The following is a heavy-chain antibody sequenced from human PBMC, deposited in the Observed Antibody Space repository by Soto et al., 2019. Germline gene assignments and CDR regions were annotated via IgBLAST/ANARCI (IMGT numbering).Heavy chain of an antibody. J-gene: IGHJ4*02. CDR2: IYPADSDT. V-gene: IGHV5-51*01. D-gene: IGHD6-19*01. CDR1: GYSFANYW. CDR3: ARQHNTGWNYFDY. Sequence: GESLKMSCKGSGYSFANYWIGWVRQMPGKGLEWMAIIYPADSDTRYNPSFQGQVTISADRSISTAYLQWSSLRASDTARYYCARQHNTGWNYFDYWGQGTLVTVSS.